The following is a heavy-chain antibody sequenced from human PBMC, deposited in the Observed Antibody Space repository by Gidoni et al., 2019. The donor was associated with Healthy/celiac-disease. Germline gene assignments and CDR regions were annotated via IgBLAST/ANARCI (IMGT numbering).Heavy chain of an antibody. CDR2: INAGKGNK. J-gene: IGHJ4*02. Sequence: QVQLVQSGAAAKNPGASVTVSCKASGYTFTSYAMHWVRQDPGQRLEWMGWINAGKGNKKYSQKLQGRVTITRDTAASTAYMELSSLRSEDTVVYYCARIIPGDYYCDYWGQGTLVTVSS. V-gene: IGHV1-3*01. CDR3: ARIIPGDYYCDY. CDR1: GYTFTSYA. D-gene: IGHD3-3*01.